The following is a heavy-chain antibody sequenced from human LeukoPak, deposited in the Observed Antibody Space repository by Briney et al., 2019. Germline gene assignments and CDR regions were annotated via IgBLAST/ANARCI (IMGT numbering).Heavy chain of an antibody. D-gene: IGHD6-13*01. CDR1: GGSISSDF. CDR2: ISYSGIT. V-gene: IGHV4-59*08. CDR3: AGDIAAVNIPGSRLDP. Sequence: SETLSLTCTVSGGSISSDFWSWIRQPPGKGLEWIGYISYSGITNYNPSLKSRVTISVDTSKSQFSLRLRSVTAADTAVYFCAGDIAAVNIPGSRLDPWGQGTLVTVSS. J-gene: IGHJ5*02.